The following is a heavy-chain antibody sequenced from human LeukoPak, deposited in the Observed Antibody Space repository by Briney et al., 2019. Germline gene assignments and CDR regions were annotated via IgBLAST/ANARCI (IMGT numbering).Heavy chain of an antibody. CDR3: ARPLVGTGYSSSWYFAY. CDR1: GYRFTSYW. J-gene: IGHJ4*02. CDR2: IYPGDSDT. D-gene: IGHD6-13*01. V-gene: IGHV5-51*01. Sequence: GASLKISCKGSGYRFTSYWIAWVRQMPGKGLEWMGIIYPGDSDTRYSPSFQGQVAISADKSISTAYLQWTSLKASDTAMYYCARPLVGTGYSSSWYFAYWGQGTQVTVSS.